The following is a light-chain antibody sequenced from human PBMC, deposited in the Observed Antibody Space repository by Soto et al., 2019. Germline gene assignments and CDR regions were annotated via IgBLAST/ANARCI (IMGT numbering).Light chain of an antibody. CDR1: QSVDSW. CDR3: QHYNDYSRV. V-gene: IGKV1-5*03. Sequence: IQMTQSPSTLSASIGDRVTITCRASQSVDSWLAWYQQQPGNAPKLLIYKASSLQTGVPSRFSGSGSGTEFTLTISSLQPDDFATYYCQHYNDYSRVFGQGTKVEIK. J-gene: IGKJ1*01. CDR2: KAS.